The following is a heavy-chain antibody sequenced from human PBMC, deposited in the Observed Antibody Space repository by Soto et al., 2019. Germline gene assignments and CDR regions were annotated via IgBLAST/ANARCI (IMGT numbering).Heavy chain of an antibody. J-gene: IGHJ5*02. D-gene: IGHD6-6*01. CDR2: ISYDGSNK. Sequence: GWSLRLSCAASGFTFSSYGMHLVRQAPGKGLEWVAVISYDGSNKYYADSVKGRLTISRDNSKNTLYLQMNSLRAEDTAVYYCAKDGSSSRGGNWFDPWGEGTLVTVSS. CDR3: AKDGSSSRGGNWFDP. V-gene: IGHV3-30*18. CDR1: GFTFSSYG.